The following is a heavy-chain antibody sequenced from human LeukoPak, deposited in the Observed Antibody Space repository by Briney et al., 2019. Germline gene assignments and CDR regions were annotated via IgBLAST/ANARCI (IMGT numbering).Heavy chain of an antibody. D-gene: IGHD3-9*01. J-gene: IGHJ4*02. CDR3: AKAMTGYDILTGYDLDF. Sequence: GGSLRLSCAASGFTLDDYAMHWVRQAPGKGLEWVSGISWNSGTLGYADSVKGRFTISRDSAKKSLYLQMNSLRAEDTALYYCAKAMTGYDILTGYDLDFWGQGALVTVSS. V-gene: IGHV3-9*01. CDR2: ISWNSGTL. CDR1: GFTLDDYA.